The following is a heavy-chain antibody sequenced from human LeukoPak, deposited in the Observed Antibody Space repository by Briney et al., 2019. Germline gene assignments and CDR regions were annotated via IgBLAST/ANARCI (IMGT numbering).Heavy chain of an antibody. CDR3: ARFSRYDNDGRYLDL. D-gene: IGHD3-22*01. Sequence: SETVSLTCSVSGGSINNYYWSWIRQPPGKGLEYVGYIYYSGATNYSPSLKSRVTMSVDASNNQFSLQLSSVTAADTAIYYCARFSRYDNDGRYLDLWGQGTLVTVSS. V-gene: IGHV4-59*08. J-gene: IGHJ4*02. CDR1: GGSINNYY. CDR2: IYYSGAT.